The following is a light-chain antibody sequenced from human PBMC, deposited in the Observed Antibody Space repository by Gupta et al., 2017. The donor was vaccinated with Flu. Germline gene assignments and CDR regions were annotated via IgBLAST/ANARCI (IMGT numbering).Light chain of an antibody. CDR2: AAS. J-gene: IGKJ3*01. CDR1: QEIFSY. Sequence: PSLLSASVGDRVTITCRASQEIFSYLAWYQQKPGQAPKFLIYAASILQGGVPSRFSGSGSGTEFTLTIDSLQAEDFATYLCLQYKDYPFSFGHGTKVAI. V-gene: IGKV1-9*01. CDR3: LQYKDYPFS.